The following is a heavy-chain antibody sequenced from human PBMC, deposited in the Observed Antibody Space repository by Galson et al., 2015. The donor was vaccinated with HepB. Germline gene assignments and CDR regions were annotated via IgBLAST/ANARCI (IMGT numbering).Heavy chain of an antibody. CDR3: ARALPVTTYCSGGSCYYLYYYYGMDV. Sequence: SVKVSCKASGYTFTSYDINWVRQATGQGLEWMGWMNPNSGNTGYAQKFQGRVTMTRNTSISTAYMELSSLRSEDTAVYYCARALPVTTYCSGGSCYYLYYYYGMDVWGQGTTVTVSS. CDR1: GYTFTSYD. J-gene: IGHJ6*02. V-gene: IGHV1-8*01. CDR2: MNPNSGNT. D-gene: IGHD2-15*01.